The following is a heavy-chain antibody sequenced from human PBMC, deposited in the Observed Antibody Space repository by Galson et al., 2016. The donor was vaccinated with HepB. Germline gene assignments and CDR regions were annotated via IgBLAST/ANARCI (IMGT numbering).Heavy chain of an antibody. J-gene: IGHJ6*03. V-gene: IGHV3-21*01. Sequence: SLRLSCAASGFPFSSYSMNWVRQAPGKGLEWDSSISGSYYTNYADSVKGRFTISRDNAKNSVYLQINSLRAEDTAVYYCASDTLVVSRGVIFYMDVWGKGTTVTVAS. CDR3: ASDTLVVSRGVIFYMDV. CDR2: ISGSYYT. CDR1: GFPFSSYS. D-gene: IGHD3-10*01.